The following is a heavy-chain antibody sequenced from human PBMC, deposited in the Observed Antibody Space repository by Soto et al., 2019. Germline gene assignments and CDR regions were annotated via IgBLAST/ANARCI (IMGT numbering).Heavy chain of an antibody. CDR2: ISYDGSNK. J-gene: IGHJ4*02. Sequence: QVQLVESGGGVVQPGRSLRLSCAASGFTFSSYGMHWVRQAPGKGLEWVAVISYDGSNKYYADSVKGRFTISRDNSKNTLYLQMNSLRAEDTAVYYCAKRGGYFDWLLDYWGQGTLVTFSS. CDR1: GFTFSSYG. CDR3: AKRGGYFDWLLDY. V-gene: IGHV3-30*18. D-gene: IGHD3-9*01.